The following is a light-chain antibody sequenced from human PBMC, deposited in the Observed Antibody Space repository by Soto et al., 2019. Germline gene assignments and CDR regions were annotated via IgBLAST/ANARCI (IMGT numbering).Light chain of an antibody. CDR1: SSDVGAYSR. J-gene: IGLJ3*02. Sequence: QSVLTQPASVSGSPGQSISISCTGTSSDVGAYSRVSWYQHHPDRAPKLILYEVANRPSGVSYRFSGSKSANTASLTISGLQAEDEANYYCASYTRADSWVFGGGTQLTVL. CDR2: EVA. V-gene: IGLV2-14*01. CDR3: ASYTRADSWV.